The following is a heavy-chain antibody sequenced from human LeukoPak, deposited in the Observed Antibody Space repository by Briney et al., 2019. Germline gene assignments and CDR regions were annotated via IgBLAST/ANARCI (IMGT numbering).Heavy chain of an antibody. CDR1: GYTLTELS. CDR2: FDPEEGET. J-gene: IGHJ4*02. CDR3: ARGPYYYDSSGYLSY. V-gene: IGHV1-24*01. D-gene: IGHD3-22*01. Sequence: ASVKVSCKVSGYTLTELSVHWVRQAPGKGREWMGVFDPEEGETIYAQKFLGRVTMTEDTSTDTAYMELSSLRSEDTAVYYCARGPYYYDSSGYLSYWGQGTLVTVSS.